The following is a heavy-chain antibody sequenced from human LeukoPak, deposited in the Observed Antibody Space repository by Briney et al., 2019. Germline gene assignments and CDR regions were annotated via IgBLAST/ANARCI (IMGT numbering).Heavy chain of an antibody. CDR1: GYTFTSYG. J-gene: IGHJ4*02. CDR2: ISACNGNT. V-gene: IGHV1-18*01. Sequence: ASVKVSCKASGYTFTSYGISWVRQAPGQGLEWMGWISACNGNTNYAQKLQGRVTMTTDTSTSTACMELRSLRSDDTAVYYCARGYGITMIVVVPHFDYWGQGTLVTVSS. CDR3: ARGYGITMIVVVPHFDY. D-gene: IGHD3-22*01.